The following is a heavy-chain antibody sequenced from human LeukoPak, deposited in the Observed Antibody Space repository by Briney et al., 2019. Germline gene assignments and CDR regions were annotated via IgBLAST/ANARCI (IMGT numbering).Heavy chain of an antibody. Sequence: PSETLSLTCTVSGGSISSYYWSWIRQPPGKGLEWIGYIYYSGSTNYNPSLKSRVTISVDTSKNQFSLKLSSVTAADTAVYYCARQPLRIAAPRNNWFDPWGQGTLVTVFS. J-gene: IGHJ5*02. V-gene: IGHV4-59*08. CDR1: GGSISSYY. CDR3: ARQPLRIAAPRNNWFDP. D-gene: IGHD6-25*01. CDR2: IYYSGST.